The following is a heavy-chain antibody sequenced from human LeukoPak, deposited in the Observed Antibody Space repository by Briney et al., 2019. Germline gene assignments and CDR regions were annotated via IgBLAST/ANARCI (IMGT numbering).Heavy chain of an antibody. V-gene: IGHV3-23*01. D-gene: IGHD3-22*01. CDR1: GFTFSSYA. CDR3: AKGSYYDSSGSFYFDY. CDR2: ISGSGDNT. J-gene: IGHJ4*02. Sequence: GSLRLSCAASGFTFSSYAMSWVRQAPGKGLEWVSGISGSGDNTYYADSVKGRFTISRDNSKNTLYVQVNSLGTEETAAYYCAKGSYYDSSGSFYFDYWGQGTLVTVSS.